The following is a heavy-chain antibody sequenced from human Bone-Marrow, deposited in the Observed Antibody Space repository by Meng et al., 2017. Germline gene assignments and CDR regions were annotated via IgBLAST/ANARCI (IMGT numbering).Heavy chain of an antibody. J-gene: IGHJ4*02. Sequence: QVDRGGSGRGVVKPSGTLSLTAAGPGGSISSSNWCSCVRQPPGKGLEWIGEINHSGSTNYNPSLKSRVTISVDTSKNQFSLKLSSVTAADTAVYYCARVGYYDSSGYYRTNAYFDYWGQGTLVTVSS. D-gene: IGHD3-22*01. CDR2: INHSGST. V-gene: IGHV4-4*02. CDR3: ARVGYYDSSGYYRTNAYFDY. CDR1: GGSISSSNW.